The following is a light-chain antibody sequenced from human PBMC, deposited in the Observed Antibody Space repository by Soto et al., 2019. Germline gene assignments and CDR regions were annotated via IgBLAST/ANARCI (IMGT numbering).Light chain of an antibody. J-gene: IGLJ2*01. CDR1: NSNIGIEY. V-gene: IGLV1-51*01. CDR3: SSYTSSSTLV. Sequence: QSVLTQPPSVSAAPGQEVTIACSGSNSNIGIEYVAWYQHVPGTAPKLVIYDNDKRPSGIPDRFSGSKSGNTASLTISGLQAEDEADYYCSSYTSSSTLVFGGGTKLTVL. CDR2: DND.